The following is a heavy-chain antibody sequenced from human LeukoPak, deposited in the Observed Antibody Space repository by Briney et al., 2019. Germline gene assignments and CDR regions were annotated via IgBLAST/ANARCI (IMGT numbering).Heavy chain of an antibody. Sequence: PGGSLRLSCAASGFTFSSYAMSWVRQAPGKGLEGVSAISGSGGSTYYADSVKGRFTISRDNSKNTLYLQMNSLGAEDTAVYYCAKDRLIAVAGPTAWGQGTLVTVSS. CDR2: ISGSGGST. V-gene: IGHV3-23*01. CDR3: AKDRLIAVAGPTA. J-gene: IGHJ5*02. D-gene: IGHD6-19*01. CDR1: GFTFSSYA.